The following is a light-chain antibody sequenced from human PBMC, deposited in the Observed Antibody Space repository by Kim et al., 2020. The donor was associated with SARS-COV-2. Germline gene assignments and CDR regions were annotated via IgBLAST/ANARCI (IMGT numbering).Light chain of an antibody. J-gene: IGKJ1*01. CDR3: QQTYTTPWT. V-gene: IGKV1-39*01. Sequence: DIHMTQSPSSLSASVGDRVTITCRASQSISRYVHWYQQKPGKAPKVLIYTTSNLQSGVPSRFSGSGSGAEFTLTISSLQPEDFASYHCQQTYTTPWTFGQGTKVDIK. CDR1: QSISRY. CDR2: TTS.